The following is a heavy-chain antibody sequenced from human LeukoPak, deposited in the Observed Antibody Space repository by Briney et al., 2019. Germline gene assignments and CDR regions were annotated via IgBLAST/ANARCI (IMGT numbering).Heavy chain of an antibody. Sequence: GGSLRLSCKASGFTFGSHAMYWVRQAPGKGLEWVAGIFGSGGSPHYADPVKGRFTISRDNSRNTVYLQINSLRAEDTAVYYCGKTTVGYSSGQKPAWPVDYWGQGTLVTVSS. CDR2: IFGSGGSP. CDR3: GKTTVGYSSGQKPAWPVDY. V-gene: IGHV3-23*01. J-gene: IGHJ4*02. CDR1: GFTFGSHA. D-gene: IGHD5-18*01.